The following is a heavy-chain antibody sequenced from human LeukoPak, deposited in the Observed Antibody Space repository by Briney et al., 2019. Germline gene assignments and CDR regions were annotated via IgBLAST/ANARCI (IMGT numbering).Heavy chain of an antibody. CDR2: INPNSGGT. D-gene: IGHD3-3*01. V-gene: IGHV1-2*02. CDR1: GYTFTGYY. CDR3: ARDGRAYYDFWSGYPPNGWFDP. J-gene: IGHJ5*02. Sequence: ASVKVSCKASGYTFTGYYMHWVRQAPGQGLEWVGWINPNSGGTNYAQKFQGRVTMTRDTSISTAYMELSRLRSDDTAVYYCARDGRAYYDFWSGYPPNGWFDPWGQGTLVTVSS.